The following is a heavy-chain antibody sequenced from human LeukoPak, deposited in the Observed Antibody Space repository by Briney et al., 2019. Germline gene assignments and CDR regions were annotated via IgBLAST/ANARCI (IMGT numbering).Heavy chain of an antibody. CDR1: SYTFTSYG. J-gene: IGHJ4*02. CDR2: ISAYNGNT. D-gene: IGHD3-10*01. V-gene: IGHV1-18*01. Sequence: ASVKVSCKASSYTFTSYGVSWVRQAPGQGLEWMGWISAYNGNTNYAQKFQGRVTITADESTNTAYMELSSLRSEDTAVYYCASRDGSGTYRDYWGQGTLVTVSS. CDR3: ASRDGSGTYRDY.